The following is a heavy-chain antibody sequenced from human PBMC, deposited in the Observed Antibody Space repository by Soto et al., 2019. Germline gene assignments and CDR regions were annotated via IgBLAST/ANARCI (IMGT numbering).Heavy chain of an antibody. V-gene: IGHV3-23*01. CDR2: VSGGSGTT. CDR3: TRWNGYADY. CDR1: GVSYSTYG. J-gene: IGHJ4*02. D-gene: IGHD1-1*01. Sequence: EVQLLESGGGVVQPGGSLRLSCAVSGVSYSTYGVTWVRQAPGQGLEWVSGVSGGSGTTHYKDSVRGRFTVTGDKSKNTGDLEMNSLRLEDTAVYYCTRWNGYADYWGQGNLVTVSS.